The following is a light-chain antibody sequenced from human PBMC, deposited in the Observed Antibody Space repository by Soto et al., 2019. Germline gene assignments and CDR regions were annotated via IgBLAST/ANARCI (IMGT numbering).Light chain of an antibody. CDR2: GAS. Sequence: DIVITQSPATLSVSPGERATLSCRASQSVSISLAWYQQKPGQAPRLLIYGASTRATGIPARFSGSGSGTEFTLTISSLQSEDFAVYYCQQYHKWPPYTFGQGTRLEIK. V-gene: IGKV3-15*01. CDR3: QQYHKWPPYT. J-gene: IGKJ5*01. CDR1: QSVSIS.